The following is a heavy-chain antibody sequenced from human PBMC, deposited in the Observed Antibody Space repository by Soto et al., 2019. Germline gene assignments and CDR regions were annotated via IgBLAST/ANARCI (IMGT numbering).Heavy chain of an antibody. CDR1: GFNFDNYG. Sequence: LRLSCQASGFNFDNYGMHWVRQAPGKGLEWVAVITYDRSFQYYADSVKGRFTISRDNSKNTLSLHLNTLKPEDTAVYHCAKDRVGGTFYTPLAFWGQGTLVTVSS. J-gene: IGHJ4*02. V-gene: IGHV3-30*18. CDR2: ITYDRSFQ. CDR3: AKDRVGGTFYTPLAF. D-gene: IGHD1-7*01.